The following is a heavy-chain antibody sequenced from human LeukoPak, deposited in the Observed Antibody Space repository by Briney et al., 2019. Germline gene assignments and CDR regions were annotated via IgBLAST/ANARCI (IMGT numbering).Heavy chain of an antibody. CDR2: ISAYNGNT. CDR1: GYTFTSYG. J-gene: IGHJ3*02. Sequence: GASVKVSCKASGYTFTSYGISWVRQAPGQGLEWMGWISAYNGNTNYAQKLQGRVTMTTDTSTSTAYMELRSLRSDDTAVYYCARDQGSGWFTGGDAFDIWGQGTMVTVSS. D-gene: IGHD6-19*01. CDR3: ARDQGSGWFTGGDAFDI. V-gene: IGHV1-18*01.